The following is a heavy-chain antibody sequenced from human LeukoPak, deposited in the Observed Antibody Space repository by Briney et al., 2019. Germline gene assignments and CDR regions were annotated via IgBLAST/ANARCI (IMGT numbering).Heavy chain of an antibody. Sequence: SGGSLRLSCAASGFTFSSYAMSWVRQAPGKGLEWVSAISGSGGSTYYADSVKGRFTISRDNSKNTLYLQMNSLRAEDTAVYYCAKDPGFVGELLDDAFDIWGQGTMVTVSS. D-gene: IGHD1-26*01. CDR1: GFTFSSYA. V-gene: IGHV3-23*01. CDR2: ISGSGGST. CDR3: AKDPGFVGELLDDAFDI. J-gene: IGHJ3*02.